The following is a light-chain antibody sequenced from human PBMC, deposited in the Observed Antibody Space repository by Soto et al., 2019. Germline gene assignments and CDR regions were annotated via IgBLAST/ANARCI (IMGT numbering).Light chain of an antibody. CDR3: QSYDSSLSAHYV. V-gene: IGLV1-40*01. J-gene: IGLJ1*01. CDR1: SSNIGAGYD. Sequence: QSVLTQPPSVSGAPGQRVTISCTGSSSNIGAGYDVHWYLQLPGTAPKLLIYGNSNRPSGVPDRFSGSKSGTSASLAITGLQAEDEADYYCQSYDSSLSAHYVFGTGTKLTVL. CDR2: GNS.